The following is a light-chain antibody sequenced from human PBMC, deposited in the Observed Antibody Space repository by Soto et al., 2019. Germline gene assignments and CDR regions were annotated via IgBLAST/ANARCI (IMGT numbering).Light chain of an antibody. V-gene: IGKV1-39*01. CDR2: DAS. Sequence: IEVTQSPSSLAASLGDRVTITCRASQTIFAYVYWYRQKSGAAPELLIYDASTLQSGVPSRFRGGASGTDFTLTISSLQLDDFATYYCQQSYNTPLTFGQGTKVDVK. CDR3: QQSYNTPLT. CDR1: QTIFAY. J-gene: IGKJ1*01.